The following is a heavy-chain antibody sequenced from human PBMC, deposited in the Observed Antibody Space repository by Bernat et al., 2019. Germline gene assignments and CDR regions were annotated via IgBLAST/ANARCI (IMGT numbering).Heavy chain of an antibody. CDR1: GYTFIDYY. CDR3: ARGGQQLVRSNMDV. V-gene: IGHV1-2*04. Sequence: QVQLVQSGAEVKKPGASVKVSCKASGYTFIDYYMHWVRQAPGQGLEWMGWINPATGDTNYVQKFQAWITMTRDTSISTAYMELSSLRSDDTAVYYCARGGQQLVRSNMDVWGQGTTVTVSS. D-gene: IGHD6-13*01. J-gene: IGHJ6*02. CDR2: INPATGDT.